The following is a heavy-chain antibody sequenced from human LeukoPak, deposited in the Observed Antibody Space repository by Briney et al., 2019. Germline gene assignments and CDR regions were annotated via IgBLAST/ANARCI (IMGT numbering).Heavy chain of an antibody. CDR3: AKDRVAAAGIYNWFDP. CDR1: GFTFSSYG. D-gene: IGHD6-13*01. V-gene: IGHV3-30*02. J-gene: IGHJ5*02. CDR2: IRYNGSNK. Sequence: GGSLRLSCAASGFTFSSYGMDWVRQAPGKGLEWVAFIRYNGSNKYYADSVKGRFTISRDNSKTTLYLQMNSLRAEDPAVYYCAKDRVAAAGIYNWFDPWGQGTLVTVSS.